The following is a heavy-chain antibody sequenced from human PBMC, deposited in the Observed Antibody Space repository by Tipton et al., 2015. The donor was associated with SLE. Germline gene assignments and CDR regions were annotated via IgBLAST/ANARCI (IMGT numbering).Heavy chain of an antibody. CDR2: INPNSGDS. Sequence: QVQLVQSGAEVKKPGASVKVSCKTSGYTFTGYYIHWVRQAPGQGLEWMGCINPNSGDSDYAQKFQGRVTMTRDTSITTAYMELSRLRSDDTAVYYCARSNWNYVRRFDPWGQGTLVTVSS. CDR3: ARSNWNYVRRFDP. D-gene: IGHD1-7*01. CDR1: GYTFTGYY. J-gene: IGHJ5*02. V-gene: IGHV1-2*02.